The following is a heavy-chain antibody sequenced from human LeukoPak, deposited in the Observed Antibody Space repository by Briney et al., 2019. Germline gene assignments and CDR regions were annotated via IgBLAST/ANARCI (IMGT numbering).Heavy chain of an antibody. J-gene: IGHJ3*02. D-gene: IGHD2-15*01. CDR1: GGSFSGYY. V-gene: IGHV4-34*01. CDR2: INHSGST. CDR3: ARLTYCSGGSCSWAFDI. Sequence: SETLSLTCAVYGGSFSGYYWSWIRQPPGKGLEWIGEINHSGSTNYNPSLKSRVTISVDTSKNQFSLKLSSVTAADTAVYYCARLTYCSGGSCSWAFDIWGQGTMVTVSS.